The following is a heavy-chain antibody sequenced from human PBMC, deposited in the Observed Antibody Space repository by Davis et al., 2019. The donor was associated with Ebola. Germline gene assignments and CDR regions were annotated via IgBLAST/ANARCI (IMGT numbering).Heavy chain of an antibody. D-gene: IGHD6-13*01. J-gene: IGHJ4*02. CDR1: GGSFSGYY. Sequence: GSLRLSCAVYGGSFSGYYWSWIRQPPGKRLEWIGEINHSGSTNYNPSLKSRVTISVDTSKNQFSLKLSSVTAADTAVYYCARVSSSWYGIPFYDYWGQGTLVTVSS. CDR3: ARVSSSWYGIPFYDY. CDR2: INHSGST. V-gene: IGHV4-34*01.